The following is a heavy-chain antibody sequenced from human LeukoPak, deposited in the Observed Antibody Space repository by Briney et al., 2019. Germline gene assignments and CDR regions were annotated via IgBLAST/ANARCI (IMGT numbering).Heavy chain of an antibody. CDR2: IYNDGST. CDR3: ARAGRVNYYDSSGYYFVS. D-gene: IGHD3-22*01. J-gene: IGHJ4*02. CDR1: GLTVSSSY. Sequence: GGSLRLSCAASGLTVSSSYMSWVRQAPGKGLEWVSIIYNDGSTYYADSMKGRFTISRDNSKNTLYLQVNSLRAEDTAVYYCARAGRVNYYDSSGYYFVSWGQGTLVTVSS. V-gene: IGHV3-53*01.